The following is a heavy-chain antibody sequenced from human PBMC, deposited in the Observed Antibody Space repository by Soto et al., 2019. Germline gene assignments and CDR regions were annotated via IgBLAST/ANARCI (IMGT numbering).Heavy chain of an antibody. CDR2: ISYDGSNK. Sequence: GSLRLSCAASGFTFSSYAMHWVRQAPGKGLEWVAVISYDGSNKYYADSVKGRFTISRDNSKNTLYLQMNSLRAEDTAVYYCARGGITMIVVVPDYWGQGTLVTVSS. D-gene: IGHD3-22*01. V-gene: IGHV3-30-3*01. CDR3: ARGGITMIVVVPDY. CDR1: GFTFSSYA. J-gene: IGHJ4*02.